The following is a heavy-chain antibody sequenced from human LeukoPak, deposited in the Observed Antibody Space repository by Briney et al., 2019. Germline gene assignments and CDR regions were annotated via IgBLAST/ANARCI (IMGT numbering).Heavy chain of an antibody. V-gene: IGHV1-18*01. Sequence: ASVKVSCKASGGTFSSYAISWVRQAPGQGLEWMGWISGYNGETNYAEKFQGRITMTRDTSTSTVYMELRSLRSDDTAVYYCARCDYVWGNYRVRPILYFDYWGQGTLVSVSS. CDR3: ARCDYVWGNYRVRPILYFDY. J-gene: IGHJ4*02. CDR2: ISGYNGET. D-gene: IGHD3-16*02. CDR1: GGTFSSYA.